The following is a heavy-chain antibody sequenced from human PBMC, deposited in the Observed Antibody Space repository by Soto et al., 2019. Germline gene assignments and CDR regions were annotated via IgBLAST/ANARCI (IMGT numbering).Heavy chain of an antibody. CDR2: INHSGST. J-gene: IGHJ6*02. CDR3: ASAPDYGMDV. Sequence: PSETLSLTCAVYGGSFSGYYWSWIRQPPGQGLEWIGEINHSGSTNYNPSLKSRVTISVDTSKNQFSLKLSSVTAADTAVYYCASAPDYGMDVWDQGTTVTVSS. CDR1: GGSFSGYY. V-gene: IGHV4-34*01.